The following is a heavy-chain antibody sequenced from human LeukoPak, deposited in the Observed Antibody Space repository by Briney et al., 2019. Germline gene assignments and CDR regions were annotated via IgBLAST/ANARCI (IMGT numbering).Heavy chain of an antibody. V-gene: IGHV4-38-2*01. D-gene: IGHD3-3*01. CDR1: GYSISSGYY. CDR3: ARHIDFWSGYLVRFDP. CDR2: IYHSGST. J-gene: IGHJ5*02. Sequence: PSETLSLTCAVSGYSISSGYYWGWIRQPPGKGLEWIGSIYHSGSTYYNPSLKSRVTISVDTSKNQFSLKLSSVTAADTVVYYCARHIDFWSGYLVRFDPWGQGTLVTVSS.